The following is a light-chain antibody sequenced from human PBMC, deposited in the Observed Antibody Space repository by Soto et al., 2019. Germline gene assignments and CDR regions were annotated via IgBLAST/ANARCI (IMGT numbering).Light chain of an antibody. CDR1: QSVSSN. CDR2: GAS. Sequence: EIVMTQSPATLSVSPGERATLSCRASQSVSSNLAWYQQKPGQAPRLLIYGASTSATGIPARFSGSGSGTEFTLTISSLQSENFAVYYCQQYNNWPPLYTFGQGTKLEMK. J-gene: IGKJ2*01. V-gene: IGKV3-15*01. CDR3: QQYNNWPPLYT.